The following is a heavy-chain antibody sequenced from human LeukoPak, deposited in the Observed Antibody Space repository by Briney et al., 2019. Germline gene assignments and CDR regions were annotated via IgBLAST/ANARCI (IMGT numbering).Heavy chain of an antibody. D-gene: IGHD1-1*01. V-gene: IGHV3-9*01. CDR2: IRWNSGSI. J-gene: IGHJ1*01. CDR3: ARESTEERPGC. CDR1: GFTFDDYA. Sequence: PGGSLRLSCAASGFTFDDYAMHWVRQAPGKGLEWVSGIRWNSGSIGHADSVKGRFTISRDNAKNSLYLQMNSLRAEDTGVYYCARESTEERPGCWGQGTLVTVSS.